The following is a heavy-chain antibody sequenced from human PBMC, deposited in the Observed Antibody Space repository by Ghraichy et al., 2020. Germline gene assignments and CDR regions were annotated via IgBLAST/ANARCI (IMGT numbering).Heavy chain of an antibody. CDR3: AREEVGETRAFDI. Sequence: SETLSLTCTVSGGSISSYYWSWIRQPPGKGLEWIGYIYYSGSTNYNPSLKSRVTISVDTSKNQFSLKLSSVTAADTAVYYCAREEVGETRAFDIWGQGTMVTVSS. V-gene: IGHV4-59*01. CDR1: GGSISSYY. J-gene: IGHJ3*02. D-gene: IGHD1-26*01. CDR2: IYYSGST.